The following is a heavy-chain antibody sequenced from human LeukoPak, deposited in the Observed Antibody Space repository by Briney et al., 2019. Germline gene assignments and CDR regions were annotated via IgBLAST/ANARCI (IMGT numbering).Heavy chain of an antibody. Sequence: ASVKVSCKASGYTFTGYFMHWVRQAPGQGLEWMGWINPNSGGTNYAQSFQGRVTMTRDTSSSTAYMELSRLRSDDTAVYYCARILPVYCSSTSCYRNWFDPWGQGTLVTVSS. CDR3: ARILPVYCSSTSCYRNWFDP. D-gene: IGHD2-2*01. CDR1: GYTFTGYF. CDR2: INPNSGGT. J-gene: IGHJ5*02. V-gene: IGHV1-2*02.